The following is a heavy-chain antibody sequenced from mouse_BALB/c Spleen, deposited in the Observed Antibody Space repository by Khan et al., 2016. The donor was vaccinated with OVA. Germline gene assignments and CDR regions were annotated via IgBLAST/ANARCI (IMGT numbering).Heavy chain of an antibody. Sequence: EVELVESGGGLVKPGGSLKLSCAASGFTFSTYAMSWVRQTPEKRLEWVASISSGGTYTYYPDSVKDRFTISRDSATNTLYLQMSSLRSEDTAMYYCARTPGDYGSGYFDYWGQGTTLTVSS. CDR3: ARTPGDYGSGYFDY. V-gene: IGHV5-9-3*01. J-gene: IGHJ2*01. CDR2: ISSGGTYT. D-gene: IGHD1-1*01. CDR1: GFTFSTYA.